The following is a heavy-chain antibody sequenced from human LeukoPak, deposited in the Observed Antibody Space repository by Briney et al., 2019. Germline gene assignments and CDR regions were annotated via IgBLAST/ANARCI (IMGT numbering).Heavy chain of an antibody. J-gene: IGHJ4*02. V-gene: IGHV3-33*01. Sequence: GGSLRLSCAASGFTFSSYGMHWVRQAPGKGLEWVAVIWYDGSNKYYADSVKGRFTISRDNSKNTLYLQMNSLRAEDTAVYYCARGQHIVVVTASFGYWGQGTLVTVSS. CDR2: IWYDGSNK. CDR1: GFTFSSYG. CDR3: ARGQHIVVVTASFGY. D-gene: IGHD2-21*02.